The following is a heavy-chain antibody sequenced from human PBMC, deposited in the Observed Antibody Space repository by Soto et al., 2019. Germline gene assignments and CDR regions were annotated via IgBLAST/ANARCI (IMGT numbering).Heavy chain of an antibody. V-gene: IGHV3-7*01. J-gene: IGHJ5*02. CDR1: GFTFSSYW. CDR3: ARDRGPSSVYSPYWFDP. Sequence: GGSLRLSCAASGFTFSSYWMSWVRQAPGKGLEWVANIKQDGSEKYYVDSVKGRFTISRDNAKNSLYLQMNSLRAEDTAVYYCARDRGPSSVYSPYWFDPWGREPLVTFSS. CDR2: IKQDGSEK. D-gene: IGHD3-22*01.